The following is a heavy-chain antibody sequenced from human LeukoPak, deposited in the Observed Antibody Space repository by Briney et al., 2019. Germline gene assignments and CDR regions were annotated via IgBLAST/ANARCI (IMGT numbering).Heavy chain of an antibody. Sequence: GGSLGLFCVASGFTFKRYGMHWVRQAPGKGLEWVAMTWYDGSNKYYADSVKGRFTISRVNSKNTVSLQMNSLRVEDTAVYYCARGTSGGANTLDPWGQGTLATVSS. CDR3: ARGTSGGANTLDP. J-gene: IGHJ5*02. CDR2: TWYDGSNK. CDR1: GFTFKRYG. V-gene: IGHV3-33*01. D-gene: IGHD1-1*01.